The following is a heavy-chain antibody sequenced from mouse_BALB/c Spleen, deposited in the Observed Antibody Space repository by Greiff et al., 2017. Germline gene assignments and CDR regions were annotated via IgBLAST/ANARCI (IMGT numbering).Heavy chain of an antibody. V-gene: IGHV5-17*02. CDR3: ARWYGSSSAWFAY. J-gene: IGHJ3*01. CDR2: ISSGSSTI. Sequence: EVKLVESGGGLVQPGGSRKLSCAASGFTFSSFGMHWVRQAPEKGLEWVAYISSGSSTIYYADTVKGRFTISRDNARNILYLQMSSLRSEDTAMYYCARWYGSSSAWFAYWGQGTLVTVSA. D-gene: IGHD1-1*01. CDR1: GFTFSSFG.